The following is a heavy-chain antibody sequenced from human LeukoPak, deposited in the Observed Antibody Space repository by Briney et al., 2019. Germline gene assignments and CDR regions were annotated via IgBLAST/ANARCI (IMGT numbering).Heavy chain of an antibody. V-gene: IGHV3-23*01. CDR3: AKERQWVLLWFGESLSYDY. Sequence: GSLRLSCAASGFTFSSYAMSWVRQAPGKGLGWVSAISGSGGSTYYADSVKGRFTISRDNSKNTLYLQMNSLRAEDTAVYYCAKERQWVLLWFGESLSYDYWGQGTLVTVSS. CDR1: GFTFSSYA. D-gene: IGHD3-10*01. CDR2: ISGSGGST. J-gene: IGHJ4*02.